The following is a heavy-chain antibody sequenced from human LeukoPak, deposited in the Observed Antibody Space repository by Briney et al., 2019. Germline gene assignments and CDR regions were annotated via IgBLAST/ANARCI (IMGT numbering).Heavy chain of an antibody. Sequence: GRSLRLSCAASGYTFSSYEMNWVRQAPGKGLEWVSYISSSGSTIYYADSVRGRFTISRDNAKNSLYLQMNSLRAEDTAVYYCARGLMVRGVISFDYWGQGTLVTVSS. CDR1: GYTFSSYE. J-gene: IGHJ4*02. V-gene: IGHV3-48*03. CDR3: ARGLMVRGVISFDY. CDR2: ISSSGSTI. D-gene: IGHD3-10*01.